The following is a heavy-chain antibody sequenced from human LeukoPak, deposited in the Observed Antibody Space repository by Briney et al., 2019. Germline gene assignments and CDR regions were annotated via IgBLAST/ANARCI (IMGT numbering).Heavy chain of an antibody. CDR3: AHPPDCGGDCYTFFDY. CDR2: IYWDDDK. V-gene: IGHV2-5*02. CDR1: GFSLSTSGVG. J-gene: IGHJ4*02. Sequence: SGPTLVNPTQTLTLTCTFSGFSLSTSGVGVGWIRQPPGKALEWLALIYWDDDKRYSPSLKSRLTITKDTSKNQVVLTMTNMDPVDTATYYCAHPPDCGGDCYTFFDYWGQGTLVTVSS. D-gene: IGHD2-21*01.